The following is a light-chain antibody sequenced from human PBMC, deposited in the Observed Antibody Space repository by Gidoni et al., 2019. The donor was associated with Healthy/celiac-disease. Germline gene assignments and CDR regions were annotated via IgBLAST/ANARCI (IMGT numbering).Light chain of an antibody. V-gene: IGKV1-12*01. CDR1: QGIRSW. CDR2: AAS. J-gene: IGKJ4*01. CDR3: QQANSFPLT. Sequence: DIQMTQSPSSVSASVGDRVTITCRASQGIRSWLAWYQQKPGKAPKLLIYAASSLQSEVPSRFSGSGSGTDFTLTISSLQSEDFATYYCQQANSFPLTFGGXTKVEIK.